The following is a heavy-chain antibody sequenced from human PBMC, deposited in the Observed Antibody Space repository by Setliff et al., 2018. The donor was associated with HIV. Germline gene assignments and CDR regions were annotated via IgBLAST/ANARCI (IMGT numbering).Heavy chain of an antibody. CDR2: IYTSGST. D-gene: IGHD3-16*01. Sequence: KTSETLSLTCTVSGGSISSYYWSWIRQPAGKGLEWIGHIYTSGSTNYNPSLKGRVTMSVDTSKNQFSLKLSSVTAADTAVYYCARDVPWGDYYYYMDVWGKGTTVTVSS. J-gene: IGHJ6*03. CDR3: ARDVPWGDYYYYMDV. CDR1: GGSISSYY. V-gene: IGHV4-4*07.